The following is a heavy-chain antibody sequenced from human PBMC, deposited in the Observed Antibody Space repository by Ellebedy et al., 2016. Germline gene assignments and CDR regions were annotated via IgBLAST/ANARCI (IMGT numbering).Heavy chain of an antibody. CDR1: GFTFSSYW. Sequence: GGSLRLSCAASGFTFSSYWMSRVRQAPGKGLEWVANIKQDGSEKYYVDSVKGRFTISRDNAKNSLYLQMNSLRAEDTAVYYCARDRYCSGGSCWYGMDVWGQGTTVTVSS. CDR3: ARDRYCSGGSCWYGMDV. CDR2: IKQDGSEK. J-gene: IGHJ6*02. D-gene: IGHD2-15*01. V-gene: IGHV3-7*01.